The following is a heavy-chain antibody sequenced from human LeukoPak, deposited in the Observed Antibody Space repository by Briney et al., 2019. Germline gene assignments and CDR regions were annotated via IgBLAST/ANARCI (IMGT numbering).Heavy chain of an antibody. D-gene: IGHD6-13*01. Sequence: PGGSLRLSCAASGFTFSNAWMTWVRQAPGKGLEWVGRIKGKTDDGTTDYAAPVKGRFTISRDDSKNTLYLQMNSLKTEDTAVYYCILAAAGPAYWGQGALVTVSS. CDR3: ILAAAGPAY. V-gene: IGHV3-15*01. CDR2: IKGKTDDGTT. J-gene: IGHJ4*02. CDR1: GFTFSNAW.